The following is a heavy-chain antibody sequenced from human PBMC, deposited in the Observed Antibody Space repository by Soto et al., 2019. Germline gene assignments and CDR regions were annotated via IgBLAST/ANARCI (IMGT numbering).Heavy chain of an antibody. CDR3: AKGGSNGLYYAFYI. Sequence: EVQLLESGGGLVQPGGSLRLSCAASGFTFSSYVMNWVRQAPGKGLEWVSTISGSGGSTYYADSVEGRFTFSRDNSKNTLHLLMNSLRAEDTAVYYFAKGGSNGLYYAFYIWGQGTMVTVSS. V-gene: IGHV3-23*01. CDR1: GFTFSSYV. D-gene: IGHD6-19*01. J-gene: IGHJ3*02. CDR2: ISGSGGST.